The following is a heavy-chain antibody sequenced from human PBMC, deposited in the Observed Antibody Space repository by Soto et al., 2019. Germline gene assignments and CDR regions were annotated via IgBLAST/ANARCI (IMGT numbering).Heavy chain of an antibody. CDR2: ISYDGSNK. Sequence: PGGSLRLSCAASGFTFSSYGMHWVRQAPGKGLEWVAVISYDGSNKYYADSVKGRFTISRDNSKNTLYLQMNSLRAEDTAVYYCAKDQSSGWYGLFSYLQHWGQGT. CDR1: GFTFSSYG. J-gene: IGHJ1*01. V-gene: IGHV3-30*18. D-gene: IGHD6-19*01. CDR3: AKDQSSGWYGLFSYLQH.